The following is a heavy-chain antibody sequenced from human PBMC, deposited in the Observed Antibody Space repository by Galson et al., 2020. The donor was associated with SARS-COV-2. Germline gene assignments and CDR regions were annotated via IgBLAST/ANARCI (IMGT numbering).Heavy chain of an antibody. J-gene: IGHJ6*02. CDR2: IWYDGSNK. CDR3: ARDGSGSYYTYYYGMDV. V-gene: IGHV3-33*01. CDR1: GFTFSSYG. Sequence: GGSLRLSCAASGFTFSSYGMHWVRQAPGKGLEWVAVIWYDGSNKYYADSVKGRFTISRDNSKNTLYLQMNSLRAEDTAVYYCARDGSGSYYTYYYGMDVWGQGTTVTVSS. D-gene: IGHD3-10*01.